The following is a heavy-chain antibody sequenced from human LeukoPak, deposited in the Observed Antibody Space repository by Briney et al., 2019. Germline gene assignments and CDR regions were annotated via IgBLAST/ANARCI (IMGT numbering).Heavy chain of an antibody. CDR3: AREEIRSWFDP. CDR1: GWSLSGYY. J-gene: IGHJ5*02. V-gene: IGHV4-34*01. Sequence: SETLSLTRGVCGWSLSGYYLSWIPQAPGKGMEGSGEINHSGSTNYNPSLKSRVTISVDTSKNQFPLKLSSVTAADTAVYYCAREEIRSWFDPWGQGTLVTVSS. D-gene: IGHD5-24*01. CDR2: INHSGST.